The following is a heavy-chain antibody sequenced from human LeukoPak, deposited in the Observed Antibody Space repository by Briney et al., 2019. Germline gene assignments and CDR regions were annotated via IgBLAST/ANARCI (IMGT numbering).Heavy chain of an antibody. D-gene: IGHD3-3*01. CDR1: GFDFSSNW. CDR2: IKGDGIST. J-gene: IGHJ4*02. Sequence: GGSLRLSCAASGFDFSSNWMHWVRHAPRQGLVWVSRIKGDGISTNYADSVKGRFTISRDIAKNTLYLQMNSLGAEDTGVYYCAKDHYWSIDYWGRGTLVTVSS. CDR3: AKDHYWSIDY. V-gene: IGHV3-74*01.